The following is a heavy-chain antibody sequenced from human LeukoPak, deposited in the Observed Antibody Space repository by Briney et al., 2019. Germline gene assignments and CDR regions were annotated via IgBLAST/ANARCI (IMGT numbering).Heavy chain of an antibody. J-gene: IGHJ5*02. CDR2: IYPGGSDA. CDR3: ARHKVESEIYSWFDP. CDR1: GYSFTSYW. Sequence: GESLKISCKGSGYSFTSYWIGWVRQMPGKGLEWMGIIYPGGSDARYSPSFQGRVTMSVDKSISTAYLQWRSLKASDTAIYYCARHKVESEIYSWFDPWGQGTLVTVSS. V-gene: IGHV5-51*01. D-gene: IGHD2-15*01.